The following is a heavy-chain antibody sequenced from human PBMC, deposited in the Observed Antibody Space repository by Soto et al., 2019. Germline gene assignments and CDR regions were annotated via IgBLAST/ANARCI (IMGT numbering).Heavy chain of an antibody. J-gene: IGHJ4*02. CDR3: TRAAWFPYLSFY. CDR1: GFTFSRFE. D-gene: IGHD3-10*01. Sequence: GGSLRLSCAASGFTFSRFELHWVRQAPGKGLEWISYISSSGSTAYYASSVEGRFTISRDNANSSVYLQMDSLRAEDTALYYCTRAAWFPYLSFYWGQGALVTVSS. CDR2: ISSSGSTA. V-gene: IGHV3-48*03.